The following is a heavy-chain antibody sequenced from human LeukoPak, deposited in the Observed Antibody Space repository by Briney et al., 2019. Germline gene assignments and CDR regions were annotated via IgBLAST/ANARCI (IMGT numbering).Heavy chain of an antibody. Sequence: GGSLRLSCAASGFTFSNYAMNWVRQAPGKGLECVSAISGSGGSTYYADSVKGRFTISRDNSKDTLYLQMNSPRAEDTAIYYCAKRGPYCTSVSCYQDTYYYYMDVWGKGTTVTVSS. CDR3: AKRGPYCTSVSCYQDTYYYYMDV. D-gene: IGHD2-2*01. V-gene: IGHV3-23*01. CDR1: GFTFSNYA. J-gene: IGHJ6*03. CDR2: ISGSGGST.